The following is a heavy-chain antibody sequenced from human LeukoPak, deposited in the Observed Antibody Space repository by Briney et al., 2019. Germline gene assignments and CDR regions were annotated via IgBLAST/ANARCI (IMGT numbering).Heavy chain of an antibody. V-gene: IGHV4-4*07. D-gene: IGHD2-2*01. CDR3: ARDWIVVVPAAIGGVYYYYGMDV. CDR1: GGSISSYY. J-gene: IGHJ6*02. Sequence: PSETLSLTCTVSGGSISSYYWSWIRQPAGKGLEWIGRIYTSGSTNYNPSLKSRVTMSVDTSKNQFSLKLSSVTAADTAVYYCARDWIVVVPAAIGGVYYYYGMDVWGQGTTVTVSS. CDR2: IYTSGST.